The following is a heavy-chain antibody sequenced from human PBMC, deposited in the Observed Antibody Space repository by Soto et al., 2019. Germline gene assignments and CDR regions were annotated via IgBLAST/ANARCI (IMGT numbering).Heavy chain of an antibody. CDR2: IYYSGNT. Sequence: SETLSLTCTVSGGSTSSDNYWSWIRQPPGKGLEWIGHIYYSGNTDYNPSLKSRLAISIDTSKNQFSLKLSSVTAADTAVYFCAREGGESSDGLYYFDSWGQGSLVPFSP. CDR3: AREGGESSDGLYYFDS. J-gene: IGHJ4*02. D-gene: IGHD3-16*01. CDR1: GGSTSSDNY. V-gene: IGHV4-30-4*01.